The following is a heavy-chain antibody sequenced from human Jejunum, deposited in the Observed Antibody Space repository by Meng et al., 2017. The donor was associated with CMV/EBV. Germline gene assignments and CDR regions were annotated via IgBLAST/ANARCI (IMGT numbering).Heavy chain of an antibody. V-gene: IGHV3-23*01. J-gene: IGHJ4*02. CDR1: GFTFSRHG. Sequence: AGSGFTFSRHGMSWVRQAPGKGLEWVSAISGSGDSTFYADSVEGRFTISRDNAQDSVYLQMNSLRVEDTAIYYCARDRGPNTLDYWGQGTLVTVSS. D-gene: IGHD2-8*01. CDR2: ISGSGDST. CDR3: ARDRGPNTLDY.